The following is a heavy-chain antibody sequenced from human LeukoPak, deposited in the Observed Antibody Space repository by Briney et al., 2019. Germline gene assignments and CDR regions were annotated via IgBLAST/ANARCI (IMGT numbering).Heavy chain of an antibody. V-gene: IGHV1-18*01. CDR2: ISPYNGDT. CDR3: ARAETYYYGSRHDF. D-gene: IGHD3-10*01. Sequence: ASVKVSCKASGYTFTHYGISWVRQAPGQGLEWMGWISPYNGDTNYAQKFQGRVTMTTDTSTSTAYMGLRSLRSDDTAVYYCARAETYYYGSRHDFWGQGTLVTVSS. CDR1: GYTFTHYG. J-gene: IGHJ4*02.